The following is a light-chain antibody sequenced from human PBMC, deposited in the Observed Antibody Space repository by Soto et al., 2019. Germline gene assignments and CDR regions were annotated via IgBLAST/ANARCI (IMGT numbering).Light chain of an antibody. J-gene: IGKJ1*01. CDR3: QQYNNWPGT. CDR1: QSVSSN. CDR2: GAS. Sequence: EIVMTQSPGTLSVSRGERATLFCRASQSVSSNLAWYQQKPGQAPRLLIYGASTRATGIPARFSGSGSGTEFTLTISSLQSEDFAVYYCQQYNNWPGTFGQGTKVDIK. V-gene: IGKV3-15*01.